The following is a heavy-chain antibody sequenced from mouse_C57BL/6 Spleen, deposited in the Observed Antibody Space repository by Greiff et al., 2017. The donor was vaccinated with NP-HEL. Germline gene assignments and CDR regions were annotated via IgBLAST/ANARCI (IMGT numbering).Heavy chain of an antibody. Sequence: QVQLQQPGAELVRPGTSVKLSCKASGYTFTSYWMHWVKQRPGQGLEWIGVIDPSDSYTNYTQKFKGKATLTVDTSSSTAYMQLSGLTSEDSAVYYCARAIPYAMDYWGQGTSVTVSS. CDR2: IDPSDSYT. J-gene: IGHJ4*01. CDR3: ARAIPYAMDY. CDR1: GYTFTSYW. V-gene: IGHV1-59*01.